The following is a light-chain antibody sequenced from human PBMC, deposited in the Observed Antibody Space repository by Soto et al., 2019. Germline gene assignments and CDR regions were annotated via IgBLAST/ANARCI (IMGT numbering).Light chain of an antibody. CDR2: DAS. J-gene: IGKJ4*01. CDR1: QDISND. CDR3: QQYADVSQLT. Sequence: DIQMPQPPSSLSASVGDRVTITCQASQDISNDLNWYQKKPGKAPKLLVYDASNLETGVPSRLSRSGSGTDFTFTISSLVDEGIATYDCQQYADVSQLTGRGGPNVEI. V-gene: IGKV1-33*01.